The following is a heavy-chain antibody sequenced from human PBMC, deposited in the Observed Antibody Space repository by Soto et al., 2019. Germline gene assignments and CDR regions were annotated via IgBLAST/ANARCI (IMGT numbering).Heavy chain of an antibody. D-gene: IGHD3-9*01. CDR2: ISAYNGNT. Sequence: ASVKVSCKASGYTFTSYGISWVRQAPGQGLEWMGWISAYNGNTNYAQKLQGRVTMTTDTSTSTAYMELRSLRSDDTAVYYCARVEFEKLTGYYGVRGNYYYFDYWGQGTLVTVSS. V-gene: IGHV1-18*01. CDR3: ARVEFEKLTGYYGVRGNYYYFDY. J-gene: IGHJ4*02. CDR1: GYTFTSYG.